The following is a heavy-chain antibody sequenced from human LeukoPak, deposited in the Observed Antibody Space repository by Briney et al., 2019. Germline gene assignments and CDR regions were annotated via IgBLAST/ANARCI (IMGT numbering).Heavy chain of an antibody. CDR2: INPNSGGT. V-gene: IGHV1-2*06. CDR3: AREDYYDFWSGYYTYSYFDY. D-gene: IGHD3-3*01. CDR1: GYTFTGYY. Sequence: WASVKVSCKASGYTFTGYYMHWVRQAPGQGLEWMGRINPNSGGTNYAQNFQGRVTMTRDTSISTAYMELSRLRSDDTAVYYCAREDYYDFWSGYYTYSYFDYWGQGTLVTVSS. J-gene: IGHJ4*02.